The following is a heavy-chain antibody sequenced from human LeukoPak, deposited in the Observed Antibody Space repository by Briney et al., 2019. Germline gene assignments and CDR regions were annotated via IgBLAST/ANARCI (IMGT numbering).Heavy chain of an antibody. Sequence: GGSLRLSCAASGFTFSSYSMNWVRQAPGKGLEWLANIKEDGTEKNYVDSVKGRFTISRDNAKNSLYLQMNSLRTEDTAVYYCVRNRIDYWGQGALVTVSS. CDR1: GFTFSSYS. CDR3: VRNRIDY. V-gene: IGHV3-7*03. D-gene: IGHD1-14*01. J-gene: IGHJ4*02. CDR2: IKEDGTEK.